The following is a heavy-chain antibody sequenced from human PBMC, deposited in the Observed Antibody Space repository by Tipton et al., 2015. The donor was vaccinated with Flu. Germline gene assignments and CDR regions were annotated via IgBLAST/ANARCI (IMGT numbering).Heavy chain of an antibody. CDR1: GGSISTYY. CDR2: FYNNGST. CDR3: AGEGDDYSRGWYAS. D-gene: IGHD6-19*01. Sequence: TLSLTCPVSGGSISTYYWSWIRQPAGKGLEWVGHFYNNGSTRYNPSLKNRCTMSADTSRSQFSLKVTSVTAADTAVYFCAGEGDDYSRGWYASWGQGILVTVSS. V-gene: IGHV4-4*07. J-gene: IGHJ5*02.